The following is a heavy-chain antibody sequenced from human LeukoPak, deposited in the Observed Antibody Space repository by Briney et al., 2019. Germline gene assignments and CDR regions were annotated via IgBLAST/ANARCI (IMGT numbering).Heavy chain of an antibody. V-gene: IGHV1-18*01. Sequence: ASVKVSCKASGYTLTSYGISWVRQAPGQGLEWMGWISAYNGNTNYAQKLQGRVTMTTDTSTSTAYMELRSLRSDDTAVYYCARTASIAAAGTFDYWGQGTLVTVSS. CDR2: ISAYNGNT. D-gene: IGHD6-13*01. J-gene: IGHJ4*02. CDR3: ARTASIAAAGTFDY. CDR1: GYTLTSYG.